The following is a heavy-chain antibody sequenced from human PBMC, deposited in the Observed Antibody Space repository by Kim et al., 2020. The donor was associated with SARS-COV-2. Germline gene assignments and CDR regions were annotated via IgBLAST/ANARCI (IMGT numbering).Heavy chain of an antibody. J-gene: IGHJ4*02. D-gene: IGHD6-19*01. CDR3: ARDLDSSGWKD. V-gene: IGHV1-69*01. CDR2: A. Sequence: ANYAQKIQGRVTITADESTSTAYMELSSLRSEDTAVYYCARDLDSSGWKDWGQGTLVTVSS.